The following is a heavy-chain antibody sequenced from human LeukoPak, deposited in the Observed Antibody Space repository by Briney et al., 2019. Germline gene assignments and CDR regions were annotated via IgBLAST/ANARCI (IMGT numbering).Heavy chain of an antibody. CDR1: GFTFSNYA. CDR3: ARDHYYDSSGYYSAFDI. J-gene: IGHJ3*02. V-gene: IGHV3-53*01. D-gene: IGHD3-22*01. Sequence: GGSLRLSCAASGFTFSNYAMSWVRQAPGKGLEWVSVIYSGGSTYYADSVKGRFTISRDNSKNTLYLQMNSLRAEDTAVYYCARDHYYDSSGYYSAFDIWGQGTMVTVSS. CDR2: IYSGGST.